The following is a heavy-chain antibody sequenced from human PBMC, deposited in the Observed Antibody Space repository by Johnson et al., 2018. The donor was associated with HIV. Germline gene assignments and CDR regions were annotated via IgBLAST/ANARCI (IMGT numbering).Heavy chain of an antibody. CDR3: AKERYMGSTTLADAFDM. CDR1: GFTFSRYG. CDR2: ISNDGSNK. J-gene: IGHJ3*02. D-gene: IGHD1-26*01. V-gene: IGHV3-30*18. Sequence: QVQLVESGGGVVQPGRSLRLSCAASGFTFSRYGIHWVRQAPGKGLEWVAVISNDGSNKYYADSVKGRFTISIDNSKNTLFLQMNSLRAEDTAWYYCAKERYMGSTTLADAFDMWGQGTMVTVSS.